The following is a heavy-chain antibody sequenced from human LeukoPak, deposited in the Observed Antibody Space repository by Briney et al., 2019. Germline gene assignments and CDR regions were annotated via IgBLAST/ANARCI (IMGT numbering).Heavy chain of an antibody. CDR1: GFTFSGYA. D-gene: IGHD2-2*01. Sequence: PGGSLRLSCAASGFTFSGYAMSWVRQAPGKGLEWVSVIYSGGSTYYADSVKGRFTISRDNSKNTLYLQMNSLRAEDTAVYYCARGEPERYCSSTSCPVRYWGQGTLVTVSS. J-gene: IGHJ4*02. CDR3: ARGEPERYCSSTSCPVRY. CDR2: IYSGGST. V-gene: IGHV3-66*02.